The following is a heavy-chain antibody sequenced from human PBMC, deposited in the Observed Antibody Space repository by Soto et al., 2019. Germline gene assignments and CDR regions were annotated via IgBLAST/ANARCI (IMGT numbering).Heavy chain of an antibody. D-gene: IGHD6-19*01. V-gene: IGHV3-23*01. Sequence: GGSLRLSCAASGFTFSSYAMSWVRQAPGKGLEWVSAISGSGGSTYYADSVKGRFTISRDNSKNTLYLQMNSLRAEDTAVYYCAKDLYSWAGQWRKLDYWGQGTLVTVSS. CDR2: ISGSGGST. J-gene: IGHJ4*02. CDR3: AKDLYSWAGQWRKLDY. CDR1: GFTFSSYA.